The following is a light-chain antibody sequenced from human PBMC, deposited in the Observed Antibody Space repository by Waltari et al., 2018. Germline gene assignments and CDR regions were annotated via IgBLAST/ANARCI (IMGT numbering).Light chain of an antibody. CDR3: QQYDISPLT. Sequence: EIVLTQSPGTLSLSPGERATLSCRASQTVRTTYLAWYQQKPGQAPTLLIYGASSRATGIPDMFSGSGSGTDFSLTISSLEPEDFAVYYFQQYDISPLTFGGGTKVEIK. J-gene: IGKJ4*01. CDR2: GAS. CDR1: QTVRTTY. V-gene: IGKV3-20*01.